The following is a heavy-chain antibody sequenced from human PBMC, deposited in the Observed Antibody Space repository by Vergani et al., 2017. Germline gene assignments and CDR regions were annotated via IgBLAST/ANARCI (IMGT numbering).Heavy chain of an antibody. CDR2: IIPIFGTA. CDR3: ARGDLGYCSSTSCYAYYYYMDV. CDR1: GGTFSSYA. J-gene: IGHJ6*03. D-gene: IGHD2-2*01. V-gene: IGHV1-69*01. Sequence: QVQLVQSGAEVKKPGSSVKVSCKASGGTFSSYAISWVRQAPGQGLEWMGGIIPIFGTANYAQKFQGRVTITADESPSTAYMELSSLRSEATSVYYCARGDLGYCSSTSCYAYYYYMDVWGKGTTVTVSS.